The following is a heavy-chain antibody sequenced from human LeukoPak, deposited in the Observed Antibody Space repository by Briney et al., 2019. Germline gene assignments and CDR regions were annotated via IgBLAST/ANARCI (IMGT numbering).Heavy chain of an antibody. V-gene: IGHV4-59*01. CDR1: GGSISSYY. J-gene: IGHJ4*02. Sequence: PSETLSLTCTVSGGSISSYYWSWIRQPPGKGLEWIGYIYYSGSTNYNPSLKSRVTISVDTSKNQFSLKLSSVTAVDTAVYYCARAVVAATFDYWGQGTLVTVSS. CDR3: ARAVVAATFDY. CDR2: IYYSGST. D-gene: IGHD2-15*01.